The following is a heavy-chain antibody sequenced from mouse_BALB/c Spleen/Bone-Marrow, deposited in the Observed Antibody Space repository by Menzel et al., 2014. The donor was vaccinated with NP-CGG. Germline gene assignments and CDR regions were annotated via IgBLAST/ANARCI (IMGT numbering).Heavy chain of an antibody. CDR3: TTGFAY. J-gene: IGHJ3*01. CDR2: IRLKSNNYAT. Sequence: DVMLVESGGGLVQPGGSMKLSCVASGFTFSNYWMNWVRQSPEKGLDWVAEIRLKSNNYATHYAESVKGRFTISRDDSNSSVYLQMNNLRAEDTGIYYCTTGFAYWGQGTLVTVSA. CDR1: GFTFSNYW. V-gene: IGHV6-6*02.